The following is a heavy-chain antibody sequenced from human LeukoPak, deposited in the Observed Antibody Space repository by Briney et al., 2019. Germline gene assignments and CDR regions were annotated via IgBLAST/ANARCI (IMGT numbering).Heavy chain of an antibody. CDR2: INPNSGGT. CDR3: ARATIADSSTYYIDY. D-gene: IGHD3-22*01. CDR1: GYTFSDYY. Sequence: ASVKASCKASGYTFSDYYMHWVRQAPGQGLEWMGWINPNSGGTNYAQKFQGRVTVTRDMSISTAYMEVSRLTSDDTAVYYCARATIADSSTYYIDYWGLGTLVTVSS. J-gene: IGHJ4*02. V-gene: IGHV1-2*02.